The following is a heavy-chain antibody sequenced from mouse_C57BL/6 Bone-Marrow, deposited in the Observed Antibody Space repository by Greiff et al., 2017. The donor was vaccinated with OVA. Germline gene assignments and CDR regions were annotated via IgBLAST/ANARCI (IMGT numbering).Heavy chain of an antibody. CDR2: IDPSDSYT. V-gene: IGHV1-50*01. J-gene: IGHJ2*01. CDR3: ARERRDYYGSSFYYFDD. Sequence: VQLQQPGAELVKPGASVKLSCKASGYTFTSYWMQWVKQRPGQGLEWIGEIDPSDSYTNYNQKFKGKATLTVDTSSSTAYMQLSSLTSEDSAVYYCARERRDYYGSSFYYFDDWGQGTTLTVSS. CDR1: GYTFTSYW. D-gene: IGHD1-1*01.